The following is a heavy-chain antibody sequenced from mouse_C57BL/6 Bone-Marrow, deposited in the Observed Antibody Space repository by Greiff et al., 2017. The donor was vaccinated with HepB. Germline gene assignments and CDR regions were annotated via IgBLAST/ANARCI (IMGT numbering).Heavy chain of an antibody. CDR1: GFTFSDYY. CDR2: INYDGSST. CDR3: AREFRDWYFDV. V-gene: IGHV5-16*01. Sequence: EVMLVESEGGLVQPGSSMKLSCTASGFTFSDYYMAWVRQVPEKGLEWVANINYDGSSTYYLDSLKSRFIISRDNAKNILYLQMSSLKSEDTATYYCAREFRDWYFDVWGTGTTVTVSS. J-gene: IGHJ1*03.